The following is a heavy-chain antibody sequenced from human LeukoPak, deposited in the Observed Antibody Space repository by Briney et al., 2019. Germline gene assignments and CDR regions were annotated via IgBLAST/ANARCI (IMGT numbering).Heavy chain of an antibody. V-gene: IGHV1-24*01. Sequence: ASVKVSCKVSGYTLTELSMHWVRQAPGKGLEWMGGFDPEDGETIYAQKFQGRVTITRDTSASTAYMELSSLRSEDTAVYYCARDPSGDYGFDYWGQGTLVTVSS. CDR3: ARDPSGDYGFDY. D-gene: IGHD4-17*01. CDR2: FDPEDGET. CDR1: GYTLTELS. J-gene: IGHJ4*02.